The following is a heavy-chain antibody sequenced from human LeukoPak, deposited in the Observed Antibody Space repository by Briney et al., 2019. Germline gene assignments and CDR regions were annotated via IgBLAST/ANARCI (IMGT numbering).Heavy chain of an antibody. CDR1: GFTFSNYA. V-gene: IGHV3-23*01. CDR2: ISGSGGNT. Sequence: GESLRLSCAASGFTFSNYAMSWVRQAPGKGLEWVSAISGSGGNTYYADSVKGRFTISRDNSKNTLYLQMNSLRAEDTAVYYCARDFNYSPDYWGQGTLVTVSS. J-gene: IGHJ4*02. CDR3: ARDFNYSPDY. D-gene: IGHD2-21*01.